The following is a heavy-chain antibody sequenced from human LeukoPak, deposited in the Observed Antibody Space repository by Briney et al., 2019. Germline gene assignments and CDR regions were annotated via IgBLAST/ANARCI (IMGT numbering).Heavy chain of an antibody. D-gene: IGHD3-10*01. CDR1: DGSVSSDSYY. CDR3: ARVEYYGSGSPFDY. J-gene: IGHJ4*02. CDR2: IYYSGST. V-gene: IGHV4-61*01. Sequence: SETLSLTCTVSDGSVSSDSYYWSWIRQPPGKGLEWIGYIYYSGSTNYNPSPKSRVTISVDTSKNQFSLKLSSVSAADTAVYYCARVEYYGSGSPFDYWGQGTLVTVSS.